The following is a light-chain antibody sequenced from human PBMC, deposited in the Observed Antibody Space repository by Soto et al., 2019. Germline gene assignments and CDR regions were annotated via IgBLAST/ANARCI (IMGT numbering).Light chain of an antibody. V-gene: IGKV1-9*01. J-gene: IGKJ5*01. CDR1: QGISSY. CDR2: AAS. Sequence: DIQLTQSPSFLSASVGDRVTITCRASQGISSYLAWYQQKPGEAPKLLIYAASTLQSGVPSKFSGSGSGTEFTLTISNLQPEDFATYYCQQLNSYPVTFGQGTRLEIK. CDR3: QQLNSYPVT.